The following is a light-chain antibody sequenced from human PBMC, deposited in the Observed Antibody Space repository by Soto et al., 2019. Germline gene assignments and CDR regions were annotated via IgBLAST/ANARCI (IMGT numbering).Light chain of an antibody. CDR1: QTVANSS. J-gene: IGKJ1*01. V-gene: IGKV3-20*01. CDR3: QQNGQSSRT. CDR2: GAS. Sequence: ACRTSQTVANSSLAWYQHKRGQAHRLLIHGASSRATGIPDRFSGSGSGTDFTLPISTADPEDLPVHYCQQNGQSSRTFGQGTKVDIK.